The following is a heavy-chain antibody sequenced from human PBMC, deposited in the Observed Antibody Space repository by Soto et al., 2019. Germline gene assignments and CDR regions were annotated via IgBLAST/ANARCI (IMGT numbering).Heavy chain of an antibody. CDR2: IIPIFGTA. CDR1: GGTFSIYA. V-gene: IGHV1-69*13. CDR3: ARKLGCSGGSCYRYYYYYGMDV. J-gene: IGHJ6*02. Sequence: SVKVYCKTSGGTFSIYAISWVRQDTGQGLEWMGGIIPIFGTANYAQKFQGRVTITADESTSTAYMELSSLRSEDTAVYYCARKLGCSGGSCYRYYYYYGMDVWGQGTTVTVS. D-gene: IGHD2-15*01.